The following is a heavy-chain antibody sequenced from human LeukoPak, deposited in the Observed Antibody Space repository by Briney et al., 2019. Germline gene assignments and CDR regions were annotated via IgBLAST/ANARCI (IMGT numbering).Heavy chain of an antibody. CDR3: ARHAVADNYYFDY. J-gene: IGHJ4*02. D-gene: IGHD6-19*01. V-gene: IGHV5-51*01. CDR2: IYPGDSDT. Sequence: GESLKISCXGSGYSFTSYWIGWVRQMPGKGLEWMGIIYPGDSDTRYSPSFQGQVTISADKSISTAYLQWSSLKASDTAVYYCARHAVADNYYFDYWGQGTLVTVSS. CDR1: GYSFTSYW.